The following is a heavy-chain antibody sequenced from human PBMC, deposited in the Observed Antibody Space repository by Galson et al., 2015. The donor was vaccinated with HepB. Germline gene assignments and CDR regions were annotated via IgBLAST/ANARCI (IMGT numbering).Heavy chain of an antibody. CDR1: GDSVSSNSAA. CDR3: ASDPSGSYWGRWFDL. V-gene: IGHV6-1*01. D-gene: IGHD1-26*01. CDR2: TCYRSKWYN. Sequence: CAISGDSVSSNSAAWNWIRQSPSRGLEWLGRTCYRSKWYNDYAESVKSRMTIKPDTSKNEFSLQLNSVTPEDTAVYYCASDPSGSYWGRWFDLWGQGIPVTVSS. J-gene: IGHJ5*02.